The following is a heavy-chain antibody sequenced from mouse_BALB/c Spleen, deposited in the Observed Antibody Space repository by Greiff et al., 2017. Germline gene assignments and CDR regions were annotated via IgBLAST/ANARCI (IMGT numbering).Heavy chain of an antibody. Sequence: EVQRVESGGGLVKPGGSLKLSCAASGFTFSSYAMSWVRQTPEKRLEWVASISSGGSTYYPDSVKGRFTISRDNARNILYLQMSSLRSEDTAMYYCARGHDYDGIAYWGQGTLVTVSA. CDR3: ARGHDYDGIAY. J-gene: IGHJ3*01. CDR1: GFTFSSYA. V-gene: IGHV5-6-5*01. CDR2: ISSGGST. D-gene: IGHD2-4*01.